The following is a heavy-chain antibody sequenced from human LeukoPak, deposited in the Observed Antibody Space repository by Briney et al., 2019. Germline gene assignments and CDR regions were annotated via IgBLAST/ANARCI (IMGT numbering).Heavy chain of an antibody. J-gene: IGHJ4*02. CDR3: AKRYCSSTTCFHYFDY. CDR2: VNSNGGNT. Sequence: PGGSLRLSCAASGFPFSSYTMSWVRQAPGKGLAWVSTVNSNGGNTYYADSVKGRFTISRDNFRNTLSLQLDSLRAEDTAVYYCAKRYCSSTTCFHYFDYWGQGILVTVSS. V-gene: IGHV3-23*01. CDR1: GFPFSSYT. D-gene: IGHD2-2*01.